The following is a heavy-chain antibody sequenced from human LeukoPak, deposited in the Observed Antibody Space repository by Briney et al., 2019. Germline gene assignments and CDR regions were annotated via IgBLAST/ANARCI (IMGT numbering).Heavy chain of an antibody. CDR1: GYTFTSYD. J-gene: IGHJ6*03. CDR2: MNPNSGST. D-gene: IGHD3-3*01. CDR3: AREVVGYYDFWSGPGDYYYMDV. V-gene: IGHV1-8*01. Sequence: ASVKVSCKASGYTFTSYDINWVRQATGQGLEWMGWMNPNSGSTGYAQKFQGRVTMTRNTSISTAYMELSSLRSEDTAVYYCAREVVGYYDFWSGPGDYYYMDVWGKGTTVTVSS.